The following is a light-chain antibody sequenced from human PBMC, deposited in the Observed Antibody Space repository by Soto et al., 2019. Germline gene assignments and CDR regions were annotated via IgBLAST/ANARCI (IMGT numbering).Light chain of an antibody. CDR3: GTWDTTLNVWV. V-gene: IGLV1-51*01. CDR2: DNY. J-gene: IGLJ3*02. CDR1: SSSVGHES. Sequence: QSVLTQPPSVSAAPGQTVTISCSGSSSSVGHESVSWYQSLPGTAPKLLIYDNYKRPSGIPDRFSGSQSGTSATLGITGLQTGDEADYYCGTWDTTLNVWVFGEGTKLTVL.